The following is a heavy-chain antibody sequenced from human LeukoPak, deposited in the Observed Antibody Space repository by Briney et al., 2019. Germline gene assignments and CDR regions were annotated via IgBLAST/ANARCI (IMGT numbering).Heavy chain of an antibody. CDR1: GYTFTSYG. J-gene: IGHJ4*02. D-gene: IGHD4-23*01. V-gene: IGHV1-69*13. CDR3: VVFPDYGGNS. Sequence: ASVKVSCKASGYTFTSYGISWVRQAPGQGLEWMGGIIPIFGTANYAQKFQGRVTITADESTSTAYMELSSLRSEDTAVYYCVVFPDYGGNSWGQGTLVTVSS. CDR2: IIPIFGTA.